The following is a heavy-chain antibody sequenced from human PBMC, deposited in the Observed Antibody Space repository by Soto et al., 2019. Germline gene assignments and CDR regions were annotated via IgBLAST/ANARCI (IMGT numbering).Heavy chain of an antibody. D-gene: IGHD4-17*01. V-gene: IGHV4-4*02. CDR2: IYHSGST. CDR3: ARDYGCAPDRFGN. J-gene: IGHJ4*02. Sequence: QVQLQESGPGLVKPSGTLSLTCAVSGGSISSSNWWSWVRQPPGKGLEWIGVIYHSGSTNYNPCLNSRITISVDKSKNQFSLKLHSVTAADPAVYYCARDYGCAPDRFGNWGQGALVIVSS. CDR1: GGSISSSNW.